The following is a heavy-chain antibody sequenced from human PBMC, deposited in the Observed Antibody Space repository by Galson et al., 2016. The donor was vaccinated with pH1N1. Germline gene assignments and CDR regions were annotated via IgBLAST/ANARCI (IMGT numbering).Heavy chain of an antibody. D-gene: IGHD5-12*01. Sequence: QSGAEVKKPGESLKISCKASGYNFTTYWIGWVRQMPGKGLEWMGIIYPRDSETYYSPSIQGQVSISADKSLTTAYLQWNSLKASDTAMFFCARRVGSGYKPRYFDLWGRGTLVTVSS. CDR3: ARRVGSGYKPRYFDL. J-gene: IGHJ2*01. CDR1: GYNFTTYW. CDR2: IYPRDSET. V-gene: IGHV5-51*01.